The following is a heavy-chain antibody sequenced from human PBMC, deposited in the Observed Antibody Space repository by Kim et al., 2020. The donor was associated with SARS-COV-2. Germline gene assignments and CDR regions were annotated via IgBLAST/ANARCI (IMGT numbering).Heavy chain of an antibody. Sequence: GGSLRLSCAASGFSFSDYYMNWIRQAPGKGLEWVGYINSDGTSIKYADSVNGRFTISRDNAKKSLSLQMNSLTPEDTDVYYCVREPAYWGQGTLATVSS. CDR3: VREPAY. CDR1: GFSFSDYY. CDR2: INSDGTSI. V-gene: IGHV3-11*01. J-gene: IGHJ4*02.